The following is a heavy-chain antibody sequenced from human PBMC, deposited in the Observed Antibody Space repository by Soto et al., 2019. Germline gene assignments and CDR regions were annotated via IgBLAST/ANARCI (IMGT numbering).Heavy chain of an antibody. Sequence: EVQLLESGGGLVQSGGSLRLSCSASGFAFGGYTMNWVRLPPGKGLEWVSGINSGSGSTTYYADSVTGRFRICRDNSRSTLYLQMNSLRVEDTAIYYCAKDRQPDGIWSFDSWGQAILVTVSS. CDR1: GFAFGGYT. V-gene: IGHV3-23*01. D-gene: IGHD3-3*01. CDR3: AKDRQPDGIWSFDS. CDR2: INSGSGSTT. J-gene: IGHJ4*02.